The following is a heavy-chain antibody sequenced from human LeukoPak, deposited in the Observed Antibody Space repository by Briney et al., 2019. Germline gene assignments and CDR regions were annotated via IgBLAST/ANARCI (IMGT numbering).Heavy chain of an antibody. CDR2: INPDGTNT. CDR3: VRENGHDNWFDP. J-gene: IGHJ5*02. D-gene: IGHD5-12*01. Sequence: GSLRLSCAASGFTFTRPWMHWVRQAPGKGLMWVSRINPDGTNTRYADSVKGRFTISRGNAKNTLYMQTNSLRVEDTAVYYCVRENGHDNWFDPWGQGTLVTVSS. CDR1: GFTFTRPW. V-gene: IGHV3-74*01.